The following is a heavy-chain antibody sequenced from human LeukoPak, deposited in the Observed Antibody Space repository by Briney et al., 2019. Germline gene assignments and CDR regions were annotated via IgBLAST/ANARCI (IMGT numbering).Heavy chain of an antibody. D-gene: IGHD6-19*01. CDR2: ISWNSGSI. Sequence: GGSLRLSCAASGFTFDDYAMHWVRHAPGKGLEWVSDISWNSGSIGYADSVKGRFTISRDNAKNSLYLQMNSLRAEDTALYYCAKDAPRGAVAGVFDYWGQGTLVTVSS. CDR3: AKDAPRGAVAGVFDY. V-gene: IGHV3-9*01. J-gene: IGHJ4*02. CDR1: GFTFDDYA.